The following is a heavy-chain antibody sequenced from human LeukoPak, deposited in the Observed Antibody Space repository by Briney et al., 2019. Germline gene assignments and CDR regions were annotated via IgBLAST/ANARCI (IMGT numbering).Heavy chain of an antibody. CDR1: GDTFTGYY. V-gene: IGHV1-2*02. CDR2: INPNSGGT. D-gene: IGHD6-19*01. Sequence: ASVKVSCKASGDTFTGYYMHWVRQAPGQGLEWMGWINPNSGGTNYAQKFQGRVTMTRDTSISTAYMELSRLRSDDTAVYYCAREYSSGWYDAFDIWGQGTMVTVSS. CDR3: AREYSSGWYDAFDI. J-gene: IGHJ3*02.